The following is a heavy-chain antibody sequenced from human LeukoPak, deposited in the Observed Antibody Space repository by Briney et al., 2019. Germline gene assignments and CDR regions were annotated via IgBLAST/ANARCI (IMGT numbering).Heavy chain of an antibody. J-gene: IGHJ4*02. Sequence: PSETLSLTCAVYGGSFSGYYWSWIRQPPGKGLEWIGEINHSGSTNYNPSLKSRVTISVDTSKNQFSLKLSSVTAADTAVYYCARPPVGATTIDYWGQGTLVTVSS. D-gene: IGHD1-26*01. CDR1: GGSFSGYY. V-gene: IGHV4-34*01. CDR2: INHSGST. CDR3: ARPPVGATTIDY.